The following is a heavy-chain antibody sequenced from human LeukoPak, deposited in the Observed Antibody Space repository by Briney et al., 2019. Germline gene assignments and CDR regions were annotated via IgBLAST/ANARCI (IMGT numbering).Heavy chain of an antibody. V-gene: IGHV4-39*01. D-gene: IGHD2-2*02. CDR1: GGSISSGSYY. Sequence: SETLSLTCTVSGGSISSGSYYWGWIRQPPGKGLEWIGSIYYSGSTYYNPSLKSRVTISVDTSKNQFSLKLSSVTAADTAVYYCARTRGYCSSTSCYKYGDLSHPRFDPWGQGTLVTVSS. J-gene: IGHJ5*02. CDR2: IYYSGST. CDR3: ARTRGYCSSTSCYKYGDLSHPRFDP.